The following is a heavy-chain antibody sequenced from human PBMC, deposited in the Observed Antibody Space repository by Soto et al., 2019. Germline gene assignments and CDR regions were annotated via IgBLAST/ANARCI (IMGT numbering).Heavy chain of an antibody. Sequence: PGGSLRLSCTTSGFTFRDSTMHWFRQAPGQGLEWVGFIRSKVNGETTDYAASVRGRFTISRDDSKSVAYLQMNSLKTEDTAVYYCIRGNSYNSGLWIYGMDLWGQGTTVTVSS. CDR2: IRSKVNGETT. D-gene: IGHD6-19*01. V-gene: IGHV3-49*03. CDR1: GFTFRDST. CDR3: IRGNSYNSGLWIYGMDL. J-gene: IGHJ6*02.